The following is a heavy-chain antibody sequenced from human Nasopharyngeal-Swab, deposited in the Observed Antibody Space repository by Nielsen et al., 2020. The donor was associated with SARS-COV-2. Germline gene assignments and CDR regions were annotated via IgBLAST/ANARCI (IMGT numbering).Heavy chain of an antibody. J-gene: IGHJ6*02. V-gene: IGHV1-2*06. CDR2: INPNSGGT. Sequence: WVGQAPGQGLEWMGRINPNSGGTNYAQKFQGRVTMTRDTSISTAYMELSRLRSDDTAVYYCASEPHDYGLPRANDHYGMDVWGQGTTVTVSS. CDR3: ASEPHDYGLPRANDHYGMDV. D-gene: IGHD4-17*01.